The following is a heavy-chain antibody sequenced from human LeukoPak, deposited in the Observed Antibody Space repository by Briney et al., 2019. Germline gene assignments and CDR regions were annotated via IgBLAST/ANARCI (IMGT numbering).Heavy chain of an antibody. CDR3: ARVLTTDWFDP. D-gene: IGHD4-11*01. CDR1: GGSISSGDYY. V-gene: IGHV4-30-4*01. J-gene: IGHJ5*02. Sequence: SQTLSLTCTVSGGSISSGDYYWSWIRQPPGKGLEWIGYIYYSGSTYYNPSLKSRVTISVDTSKNQFSLKLSSATAADTAVYYCARVLTTDWFDPWGQGTLVTVSS. CDR2: IYYSGST.